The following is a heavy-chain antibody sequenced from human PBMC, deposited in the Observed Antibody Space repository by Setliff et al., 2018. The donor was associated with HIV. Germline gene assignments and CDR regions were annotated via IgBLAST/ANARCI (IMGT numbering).Heavy chain of an antibody. J-gene: IGHJ6*02. Sequence: SETLSLTCVVSGYSISSNDWWGWIRQPPGKGLEWIGEINHSGSTNYNPSLKSRVTISVDTSKNQFSLKLSSVTAADTAVYYCTRAEQQLPYYYYYYGMDVWGQGTTVTVSS. V-gene: IGHV4-4*02. CDR1: GYSISSNDW. D-gene: IGHD6-13*01. CDR2: INHSGST. CDR3: TRAEQQLPYYYYYYGMDV.